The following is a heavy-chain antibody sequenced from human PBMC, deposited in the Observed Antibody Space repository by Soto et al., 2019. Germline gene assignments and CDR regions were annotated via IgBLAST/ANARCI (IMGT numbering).Heavy chain of an antibody. V-gene: IGHV1-8*01. Sequence: QVQLVQSGAEVKKPGASVTVSCKASGYTFTNYDINWVRQATGQGLEWMGWMNPNSGNTGYAQKFLGSGPRTRNTSISTAYMELSSLRSEETAVYYCAGAGAVAAFDPWGQGTLVTVSS. CDR1: GYTFTNYD. D-gene: IGHD6-19*01. CDR2: MNPNSGNT. CDR3: AGAGAVAAFDP. J-gene: IGHJ5*02.